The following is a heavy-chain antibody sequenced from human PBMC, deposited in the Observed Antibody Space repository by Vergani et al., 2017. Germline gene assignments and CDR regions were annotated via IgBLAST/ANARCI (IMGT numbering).Heavy chain of an antibody. J-gene: IGHJ6*03. CDR2: ISYDGSNK. CDR1: GFTFSSYA. CDR3: ARAYYYYMDV. V-gene: IGHV3-30-3*01. Sequence: QVQLVESGGGVVQPGRSLRLSCAASGFTFSSYAMHWVRQAPGKGLEWVAVISYDGSNKYYADSVKGRFTISRDNSKNTLYLQMNSLRAEDTAVYYCARAYYYYMDVWGQGTLVTVSS.